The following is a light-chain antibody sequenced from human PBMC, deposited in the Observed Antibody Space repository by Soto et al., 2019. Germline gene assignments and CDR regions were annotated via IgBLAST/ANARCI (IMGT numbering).Light chain of an antibody. V-gene: IGLV1-51*02. Sequence: QSVLTQPPSVSAAPGQKVTISCSGSTSNIGNNYVSWFQQLPGTAPKLLIYENDKRPSGIPDRFSGSTSGTSATLGITGLQTGDESDYYCRPWHRSTLGYVSATGRNVTVL. CDR2: END. CDR3: RPWHRSTLGYV. CDR1: TSNIGNNY. J-gene: IGLJ1*01.